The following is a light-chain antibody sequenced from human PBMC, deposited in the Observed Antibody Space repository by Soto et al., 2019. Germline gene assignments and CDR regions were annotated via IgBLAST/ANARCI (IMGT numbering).Light chain of an antibody. J-gene: IGLJ1*01. CDR3: AAWDDSLSGRV. Sequence: QAVVTQPPSASGTPGQRVTISCSGSSSNIGSNYVYWYQQLPGTAPKLLIYRNSQRPSGVPDRFSGSKSGTSASLAISGLRSEDEADFYCAAWDDSLSGRVFGTGTKVTVL. CDR2: RNS. V-gene: IGLV1-47*01. CDR1: SSNIGSNY.